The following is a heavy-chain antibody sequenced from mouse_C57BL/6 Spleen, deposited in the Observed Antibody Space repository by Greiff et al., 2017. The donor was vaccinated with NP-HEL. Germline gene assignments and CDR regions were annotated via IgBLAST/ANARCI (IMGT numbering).Heavy chain of an antibody. D-gene: IGHD1-1*01. CDR2: IYPRSGNT. J-gene: IGHJ3*01. CDR3: ARTYYYGSRDWFAY. Sequence: VQLQQSGAELARPGASVKLSCKASGYTFTSYGISWVKQRTGQGLEWIGEIYPRSGNTYYNEKFKGKATLTADKSSSTAYMELRSLTSEDSAVYFCARTYYYGSRDWFAYWGQGTLVTVSA. CDR1: GYTFTSYG. V-gene: IGHV1-81*01.